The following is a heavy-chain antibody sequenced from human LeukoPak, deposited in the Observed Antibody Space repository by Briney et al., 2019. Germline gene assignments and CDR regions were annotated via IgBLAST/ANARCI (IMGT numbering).Heavy chain of an antibody. CDR2: INPNTGGT. J-gene: IGHJ4*02. CDR1: GYTFTDYY. V-gene: IGHV1-2*02. Sequence: EASVKVSCKASGYTFTDYYMHWVRQAPGQGLEWMGWINPNTGGTNYAQKFQGRVTMTRDTSISTAYMDLSRLTSDDTAVYYCARGYYGSGTGDYWGQGTLVTVSS. D-gene: IGHD3-10*01. CDR3: ARGYYGSGTGDY.